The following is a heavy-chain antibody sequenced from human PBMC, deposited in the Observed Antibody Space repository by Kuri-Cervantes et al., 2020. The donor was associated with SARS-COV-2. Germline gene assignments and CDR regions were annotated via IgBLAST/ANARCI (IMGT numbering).Heavy chain of an antibody. CDR3: ARGEGSRWSY. CDR2: ISYDGSNK. D-gene: IGHD6-13*01. CDR1: GFTFSSYA. V-gene: IGHV3-30*04. Sequence: GGSLRLSCAASGFTFSSYAMHWVRQAPGKGLEWVAVISYDGSNKYYADSVQGRFTISRDNSKNTLYLQMNSLRAEDTAVYYCARGEGSRWSYWGQGTVVTVSS. J-gene: IGHJ4*02.